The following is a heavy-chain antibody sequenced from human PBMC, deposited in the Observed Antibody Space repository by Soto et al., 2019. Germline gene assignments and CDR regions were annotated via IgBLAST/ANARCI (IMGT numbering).Heavy chain of an antibody. CDR1: GFTFGYYA. V-gene: IGHV3-49*04. D-gene: IGHD3-10*01. J-gene: IGHJ4*02. CDR2: IRSKAYGGTT. Sequence: PGGSLRLSCTASGFTFGYYAMIWVRQAPGKGLEWVGFIRSKAYGGTTEYAASVKGRFTISRDDSKSIAYLQMNSLKTEDTAVYYCTRGRVVRGVIDPYFDYWGQGTLVTVSS. CDR3: TRGRVVRGVIDPYFDY.